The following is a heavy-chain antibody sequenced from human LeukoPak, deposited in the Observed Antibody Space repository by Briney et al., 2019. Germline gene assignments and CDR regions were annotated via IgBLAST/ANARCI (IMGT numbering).Heavy chain of an antibody. J-gene: IGHJ3*02. V-gene: IGHV3-23*01. CDR3: AKDLKDDAFDI. CDR2: ISSSGGST. CDR1: GFTLSSYA. Sequence: GGSLRLSCAASGFTLSSYAMSWVRPAPGKGVEWVSAISSSGGSTYYADSVKGRFTISRDNSKNTLYLQMNSLRAEDTAVYYCAKDLKDDAFDIWGQGTMVTVSS. D-gene: IGHD3-9*01.